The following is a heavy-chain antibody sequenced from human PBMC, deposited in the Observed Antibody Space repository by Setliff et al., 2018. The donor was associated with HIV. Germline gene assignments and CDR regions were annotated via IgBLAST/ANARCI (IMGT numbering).Heavy chain of an antibody. Sequence: ETLSLTCAVSNYSISSAYYWGWIRHPPGKGLEWIGSIYHSGSTYYNPSLKSRVTISVDTSKNQFSLKLSSVTAADTAVYYCAREVRGWPLSYYYYYGMDVWGQGTTVTVSS. V-gene: IGHV4-38-2*02. D-gene: IGHD6-19*01. CDR3: AREVRGWPLSYYYYYGMDV. CDR2: IYHSGST. J-gene: IGHJ6*02. CDR1: NYSISSAYY.